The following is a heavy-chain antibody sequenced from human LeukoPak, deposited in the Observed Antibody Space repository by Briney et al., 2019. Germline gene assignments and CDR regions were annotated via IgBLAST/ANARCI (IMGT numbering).Heavy chain of an antibody. CDR2: IIPIFGTA. CDR3: ARASPSIAAYCGGDCAFDY. Sequence: SVKVSCKASGGTFSSYAISWVRQAPGQGLEWMGGIIPIFGTANYAQKFQGRVTITADESTSTAYMELSSLRSEDTAVYYCARASPSIAAYCGGDCAFDYWGQGTLVTVSS. D-gene: IGHD2-21*01. J-gene: IGHJ4*02. CDR1: GGTFSSYA. V-gene: IGHV1-69*13.